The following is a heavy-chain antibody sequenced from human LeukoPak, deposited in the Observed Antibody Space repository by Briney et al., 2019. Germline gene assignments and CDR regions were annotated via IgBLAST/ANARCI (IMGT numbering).Heavy chain of an antibody. J-gene: IGHJ5*02. CDR3: ARDHIVVVPAALDP. V-gene: IGHV1-69*05. D-gene: IGHD2-2*01. CDR2: IIPIFGTA. CDR1: GGTFSSYA. Sequence: SVKVSCKASGGTFSSYAISWVRQAPGQGLEWMGRIIPIFGTASYAQKFQGRVTITTDESTSTAYMELSSLRSEDTAVYYCARDHIVVVPAALDPWGQGTLVTVSS.